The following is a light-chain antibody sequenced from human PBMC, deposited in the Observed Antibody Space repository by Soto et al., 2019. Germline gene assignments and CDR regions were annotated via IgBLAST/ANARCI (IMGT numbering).Light chain of an antibody. Sequence: QSALTQPASVSGAPGQSITISCTGTNSDVNYVSWHQQHPGKAPKLMIYEVINRSSGVSTRFSGSKSGNTASLTISGLQAEDEADYYRSSSTSSNTFVFGSGTKVTVL. J-gene: IGLJ1*01. CDR1: NSDVNY. CDR3: SSSTSSNTFV. V-gene: IGLV2-14*01. CDR2: EVI.